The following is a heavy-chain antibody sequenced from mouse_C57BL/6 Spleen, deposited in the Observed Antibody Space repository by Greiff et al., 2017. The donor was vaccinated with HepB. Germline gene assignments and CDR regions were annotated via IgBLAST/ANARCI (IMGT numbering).Heavy chain of an antibody. Sequence: EVMLVESGGGLVKPGGSLKLSCAASGFTFSDYGMHWVRQAPEKGLEWVAYISSGSSTIYYADTVKGRFTISRDNAKNTLFLQMTSLRSEDTAMYYCARQDYSNYEAWFAYWGQGTLVTVSA. CDR1: GFTFSDYG. D-gene: IGHD2-5*01. CDR2: ISSGSSTI. CDR3: ARQDYSNYEAWFAY. J-gene: IGHJ3*01. V-gene: IGHV5-17*01.